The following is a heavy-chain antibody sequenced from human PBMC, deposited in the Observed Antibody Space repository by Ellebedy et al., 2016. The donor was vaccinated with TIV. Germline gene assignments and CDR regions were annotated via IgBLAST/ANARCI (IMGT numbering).Heavy chain of an antibody. CDR2: FDPEDGET. CDR1: GYTLTELS. J-gene: IGHJ6*02. D-gene: IGHD5-18*01. V-gene: IGHV1-24*01. CDR3: ATVSMDTAMVRFPIGYYGMDV. Sequence: AASVKVSCKVSGYTLTELSMHWVRQAPGKGLEWMGGFDPEDGETIYAQKFQGRVTMTDDTSTDTAYMELSSLRSDDTAVYYCATVSMDTAMVRFPIGYYGMDVWGQGTTVTVSS.